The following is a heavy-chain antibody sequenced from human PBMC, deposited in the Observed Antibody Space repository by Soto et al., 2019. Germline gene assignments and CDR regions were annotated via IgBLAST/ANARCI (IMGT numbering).Heavy chain of an antibody. D-gene: IGHD1-7*01. J-gene: IGHJ4*02. CDR3: ARDKTTGPFGY. V-gene: IGHV4-34*01. Sequence: QVQLQQWGAGLLKPSETLSLTCAVYGGSFSGYYWSWIRQPPGTGLEWIGEINHSGSTNYDPSLKSRVTISVDPSKNQFSLKLTSVTAADTAVYYCARDKTTGPFGYWGQGTLVTVSS. CDR2: INHSGST. CDR1: GGSFSGYY.